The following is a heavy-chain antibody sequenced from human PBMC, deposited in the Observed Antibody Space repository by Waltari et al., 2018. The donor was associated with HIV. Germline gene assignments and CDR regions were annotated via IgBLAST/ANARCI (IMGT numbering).Heavy chain of an antibody. Sequence: SLRLSCAASGFTFTSYGMHWVRQAPGKGLEWVAIISSDGSNKYYADSVKGRFTISRDNSKNTLYLQMNSLRAEDTAMYYCAKDMHDSSGYLFEYWGQGTLVTVSS. CDR1: GFTFTSYG. V-gene: IGHV3-30*18. J-gene: IGHJ4*02. CDR2: ISSDGSNK. CDR3: AKDMHDSSGYLFEY. D-gene: IGHD3-22*01.